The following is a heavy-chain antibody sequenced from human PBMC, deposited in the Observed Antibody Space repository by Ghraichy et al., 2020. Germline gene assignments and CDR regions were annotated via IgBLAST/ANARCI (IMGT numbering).Heavy chain of an antibody. CDR2: ISGYNGNI. CDR1: GYSFIYYD. CDR3: ARDIAREYDRNAYYYSTRAFDI. V-gene: IGHV1-18*01. Sequence: ASVKVSCKASGYSFIYYDISWLRQAPGQGLEWMGWISGYNGNIKYAQNFQGRVTVTTDTSTNTAYMELRSLTSDDTAVYYCARDIAREYDRNAYYYSTRAFDIWGQGTMVTVSS. J-gene: IGHJ3*02. D-gene: IGHD3-22*01.